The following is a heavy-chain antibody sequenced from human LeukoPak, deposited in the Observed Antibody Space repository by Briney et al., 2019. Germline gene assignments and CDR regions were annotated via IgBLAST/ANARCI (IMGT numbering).Heavy chain of an antibody. CDR2: ISAYNGNT. CDR1: GYTFTSYG. V-gene: IGHV1-18*01. CDR3: ARGDILTGYYRYFDY. Sequence: ASVKVSCKASGYTFTSYGISWVRQTPGQGLEWMGWISAYNGNTNYAQKLQGRVTMTTDTSTSTAYMELRSLRSDDTAVYYCARGDILTGYYRYFDYWGQGTLVTVSS. J-gene: IGHJ4*02. D-gene: IGHD3-9*01.